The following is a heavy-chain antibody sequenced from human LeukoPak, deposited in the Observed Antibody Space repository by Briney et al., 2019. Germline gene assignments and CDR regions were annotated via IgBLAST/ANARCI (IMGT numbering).Heavy chain of an antibody. V-gene: IGHV4-39*01. CDR1: GGSISSNSYY. CDR3: ARNRYYYGSGSYGVPNWFDP. CDR2: IYYSGST. D-gene: IGHD3-10*01. Sequence: SETLSLTCTVSGGSISSNSYYWGWIRQPPGKGLEWIGSIYYSGSTYYKSSLKSRVTISVDTSKNQFSLKLSSVTAADTAVYYCARNRYYYGSGSYGVPNWFDPWGKGTLVIVSS. J-gene: IGHJ5*02.